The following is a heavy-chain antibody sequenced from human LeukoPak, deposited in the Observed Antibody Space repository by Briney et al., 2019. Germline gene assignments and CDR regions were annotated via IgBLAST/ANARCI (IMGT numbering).Heavy chain of an antibody. CDR1: GFTFSSLG. Sequence: GRSLSLSCAASGFTFSSLGMHWVRQAPGNGLEWVAVISYDGTNPYYADSVKGRFTISRDNSKNTLFLHMNSLRAEDTAVYYCAKDFGRITLVRGVIRASGLDSWGQGTLVTVSS. V-gene: IGHV3-30*18. CDR2: ISYDGTNP. D-gene: IGHD3-10*01. J-gene: IGHJ5*01. CDR3: AKDFGRITLVRGVIRASGLDS.